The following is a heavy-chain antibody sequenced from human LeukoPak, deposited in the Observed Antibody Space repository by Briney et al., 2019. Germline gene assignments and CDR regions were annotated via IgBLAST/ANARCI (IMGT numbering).Heavy chain of an antibody. V-gene: IGHV4-34*01. CDR1: GGSFSGYY. J-gene: IGHJ4*02. CDR2: INHSGST. CDR3: ARGSEYYDFWSGHSSPFDY. Sequence: PSETLSLTCAVYGGSFSGYYWSWIRQPPGKGLEWIGGINHSGSTNYNPSLKSRVTISVDTSKNQFSLKLSSVTAADAAVYYCARGSEYYDFWSGHSSPFDYWGQGTLVTVSS. D-gene: IGHD3-3*01.